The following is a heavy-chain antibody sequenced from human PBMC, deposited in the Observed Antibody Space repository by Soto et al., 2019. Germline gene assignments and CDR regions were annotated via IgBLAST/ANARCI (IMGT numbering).Heavy chain of an antibody. CDR1: GGSVSSRTYY. Sequence: SETLSLTCTVSGGSVSSRTYYWAWIRQSPGKGLEWIGNIDYSGSTYDNPSLKSRVIMSVDTSRNQFSLKLSSVAAADTAVYYCASVPYYDFWSGSRSPSYYYYGIDVWGQGTTVTVSS. CDR3: ASVPYYDFWSGSRSPSYYYYGIDV. V-gene: IGHV4-39*01. D-gene: IGHD3-3*01. CDR2: IDYSGST. J-gene: IGHJ6*02.